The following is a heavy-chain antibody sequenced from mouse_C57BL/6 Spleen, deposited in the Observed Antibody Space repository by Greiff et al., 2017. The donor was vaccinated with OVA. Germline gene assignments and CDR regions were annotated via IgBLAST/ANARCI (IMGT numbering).Heavy chain of an antibody. V-gene: IGHV6-6*01. CDR3: TRKGYYYGSSYGWFAY. D-gene: IGHD1-1*01. Sequence: EVKVEESGGGLVQPGGSMKLSCAASGFTFSDAWMDWVRQSPEKGLEWVAEIRNKANNHATYYAESVKGRFTISRDDSKSSVYLQMNSLRAEDTVIYYCTRKGYYYGSSYGWFAYWGQGTLVTVSA. CDR2: IRNKANNHAT. CDR1: GFTFSDAW. J-gene: IGHJ3*01.